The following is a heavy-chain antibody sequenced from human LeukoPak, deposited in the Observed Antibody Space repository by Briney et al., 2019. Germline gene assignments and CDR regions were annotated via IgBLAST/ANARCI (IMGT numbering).Heavy chain of an antibody. Sequence: SETLSLTCAVYGGSFSGYYWSWIRQPPGKGLEWIGEINHSGSTNYNPSLKSRVTISVDTSKNQFSLKLSSVTAADTAVYYCAREGVTREYYFDYWGQGTLVTVSS. CDR2: INHSGST. CDR3: AREGVTREYYFDY. J-gene: IGHJ4*02. D-gene: IGHD2-21*02. V-gene: IGHV4-34*01. CDR1: GGSFSGYY.